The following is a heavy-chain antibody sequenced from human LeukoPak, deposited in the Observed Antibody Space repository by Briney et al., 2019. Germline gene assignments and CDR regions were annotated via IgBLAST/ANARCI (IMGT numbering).Heavy chain of an antibody. CDR2: MNPSTGNT. V-gene: IGHV1-8*03. J-gene: IGHJ6*03. CDR3: ARHVFWQWLTDYYYYLDV. D-gene: IGHD6-19*01. CDR1: GYTFTNYN. Sequence: ASVKVSCRASGYTFTNYNINWVRQATGQGLEWMGWMNPSTGNTGYAQKFQGRVTIARSTSTSTVYMELSSLRSDDTAVYYCARHVFWQWLTDYYYYLDVWGQGTTVTVSS.